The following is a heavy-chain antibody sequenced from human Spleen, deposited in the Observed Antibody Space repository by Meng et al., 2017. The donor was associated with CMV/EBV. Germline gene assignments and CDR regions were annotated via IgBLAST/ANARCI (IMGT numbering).Heavy chain of an antibody. CDR3: ARRSGRPSPYYFDP. J-gene: IGHJ4*02. CDR1: GGSISGYF. Sequence: SETLSLTCTVSGGSISGYFWSWIREPPGKGLEWIGEINDSGTTNLNPSLKSRVTFSVDTSKNQFSLKLNSVTAADTAVYYCARRSGRPSPYYFDPWGQGTLVTVSS. CDR2: INDSGTT. D-gene: IGHD3-10*01. V-gene: IGHV4-34*01.